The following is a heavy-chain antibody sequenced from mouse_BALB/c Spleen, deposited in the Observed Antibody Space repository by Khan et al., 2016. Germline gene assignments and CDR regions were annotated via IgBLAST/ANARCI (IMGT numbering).Heavy chain of an antibody. D-gene: IGHD1-1*01. Sequence: QVRLQLSGAELAKPGASVKMSCKASGYTFTDYWMHWVKQRPGQGLEWIGYINPNTGYTEYNQKFKDKATLTADKSSSTAYMQLSSLTSEDSAVYYCARWSYYYGSSYGWFAYWGQGTLVTVSA. CDR3: ARWSYYYGSSYGWFAY. CDR1: GYTFTDYW. V-gene: IGHV1-7*01. CDR2: INPNTGYT. J-gene: IGHJ3*01.